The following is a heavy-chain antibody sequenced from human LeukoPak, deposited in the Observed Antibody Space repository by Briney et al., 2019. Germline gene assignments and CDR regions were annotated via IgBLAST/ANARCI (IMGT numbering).Heavy chain of an antibody. J-gene: IGHJ3*02. CDR3: AKDMKAVRGAFDM. CDR2: IGGSGGIT. Sequence: GGSLRLSCAAPGFTFNSYAMSWVRQAPGKGLEWVSAIGGSGGITYYADSVKGRFTISRDNSKNKLYLQMNSLRVEDTAVYYCAKDMKAVRGAFDMWGQGTMVTVSS. CDR1: GFTFNSYA. D-gene: IGHD3-16*01. V-gene: IGHV3-23*01.